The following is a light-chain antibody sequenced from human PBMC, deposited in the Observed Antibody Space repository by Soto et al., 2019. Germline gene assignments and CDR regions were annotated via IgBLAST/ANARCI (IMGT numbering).Light chain of an antibody. CDR1: QSFSSN. CDR3: QQYNNWPPIT. Sequence: EIVLTQSPATLSLSPGERATLSCRASQSFSSNLAWYQQKPGQEPRLLIYGASTRATGIPARFSGSGSGTEFTLPISSLQSEDFAVYYCQQYNNWPPITFGQGTRLEIK. J-gene: IGKJ5*01. V-gene: IGKV3-15*01. CDR2: GAS.